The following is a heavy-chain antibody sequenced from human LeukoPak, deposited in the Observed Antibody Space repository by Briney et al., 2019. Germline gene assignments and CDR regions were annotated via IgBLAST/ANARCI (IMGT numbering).Heavy chain of an antibody. CDR1: GFTFSSYA. V-gene: IGHV3-23*01. CDR3: AKDFWSGYYPNC. Sequence: PGGSLRLSCAASGFTFSSYAMSWVRQAPGKGLEWVSGSGSGGSTYYADSVKGRFTISRDNSKNTLYLQMNSLRAEDTAVYYCAKDFWSGYYPNCWGQGTLVTVS. CDR2: SGSGGST. D-gene: IGHD3-3*01. J-gene: IGHJ4*02.